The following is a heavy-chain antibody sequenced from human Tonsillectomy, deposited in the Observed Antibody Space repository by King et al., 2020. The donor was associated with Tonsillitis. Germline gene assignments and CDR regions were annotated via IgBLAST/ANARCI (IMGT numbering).Heavy chain of an antibody. V-gene: IGHV3-33*05. D-gene: IGHD4-17*01. Sequence: VQLVESGGGVVQPGRSLRLSSAASGFTFSSYGMHWVRQAPGKGLEWVAIISYDGSNKYYADSVRGRFTISRDNSKNTSYLQMNSLKAEDTAVYYCARAVDFGDYVNYGMDVWGQGPRGTVS. CDR1: GFTFSSYG. J-gene: IGHJ6*02. CDR2: ISYDGSNK. CDR3: ARAVDFGDYVNYGMDV.